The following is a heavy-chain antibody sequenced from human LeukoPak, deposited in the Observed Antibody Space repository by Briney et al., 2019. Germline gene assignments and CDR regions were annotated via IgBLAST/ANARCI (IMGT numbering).Heavy chain of an antibody. Sequence: PSETLSLTCAVYGGSITGYYWSWIRQTPGRGLEGVGEINYTGATSYNPSLKSRATISTDTSKNQSSLRLSSVTAADTAVYYCARGNILTGYCFDFWGQGALVTVSS. V-gene: IGHV4-34*01. D-gene: IGHD3-9*01. CDR1: GGSITGYY. CDR3: ARGNILTGYCFDF. J-gene: IGHJ4*02. CDR2: INYTGAT.